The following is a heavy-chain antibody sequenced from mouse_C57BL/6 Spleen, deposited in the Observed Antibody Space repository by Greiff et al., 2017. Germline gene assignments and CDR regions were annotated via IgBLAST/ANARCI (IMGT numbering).Heavy chain of an antibody. CDR3: AREGTAQATGFAY. Sequence: VQLKQSGPELVKPGASVKISCKASGYSFTGYYMNWVKQSPEKSLEWIGEINPSTGGTTYNQKFKAKATLTVDKSSSTAYMQLKSLTSEDSAVYYCAREGTAQATGFAYWGQGTLVTVSA. V-gene: IGHV1-42*01. J-gene: IGHJ3*01. CDR2: INPSTGGT. CDR1: GYSFTGYY. D-gene: IGHD3-2*02.